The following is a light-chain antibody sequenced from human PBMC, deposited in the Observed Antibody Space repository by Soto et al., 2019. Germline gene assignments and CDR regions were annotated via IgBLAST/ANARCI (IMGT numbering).Light chain of an antibody. J-gene: IGKJ1*01. CDR3: QQYNNWPRT. Sequence: EIVMTQSPATLSVSPGEGATLSCTARQSISNNLAWYQHKSGQAPRLLIHGASTRATGIPARFGGSGSGTQFTLTISSLQSEDFAVYYCQQYNNWPRTFGQGTTVEIK. V-gene: IGKV3-15*01. CDR2: GAS. CDR1: QSISNN.